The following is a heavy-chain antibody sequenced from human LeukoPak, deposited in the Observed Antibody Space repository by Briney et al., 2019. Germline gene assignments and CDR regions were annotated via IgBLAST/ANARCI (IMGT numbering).Heavy chain of an antibody. V-gene: IGHV4-59*08. CDR2: IYYSGST. J-gene: IGHJ4*02. Sequence: PSETLSLTCTVSGGSISSYYWSWIRQPPGKGLEWIGYIYYSGSTNYNPSLKSRVTISVDTSKNQFSLKLSSVTAADTAVYHCARLTLSGSYFFDYWGQGTLVTVSS. CDR1: GGSISSYY. D-gene: IGHD1-26*01. CDR3: ARLTLSGSYFFDY.